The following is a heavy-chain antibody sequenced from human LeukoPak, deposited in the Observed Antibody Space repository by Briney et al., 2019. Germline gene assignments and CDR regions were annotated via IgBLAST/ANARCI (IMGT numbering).Heavy chain of an antibody. CDR3: ARDRGGWYYFDY. J-gene: IGHJ4*02. Sequence: GASVKVSCKXSGYTFTSYYMHWGRQAPGQGREGMGIINPSGGSTSYAQKFQGRVTMTRDTSTSTVYMELSSLRSEDTAVYYCARDRGGWYYFDYWGQGTLVTVSS. V-gene: IGHV1-46*01. CDR2: INPSGGST. CDR1: GYTFTSYY. D-gene: IGHD6-19*01.